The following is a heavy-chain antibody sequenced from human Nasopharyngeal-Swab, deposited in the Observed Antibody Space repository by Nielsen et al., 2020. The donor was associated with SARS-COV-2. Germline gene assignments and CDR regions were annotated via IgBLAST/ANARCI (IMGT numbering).Heavy chain of an antibody. CDR1: GFTFDDYA. CDR3: AKGMGYSYGYELYYYYYGMDV. CDR2: ISWNSGSI. J-gene: IGHJ6*02. Sequence: GGSLRLPCAASGFTFDDYAMHWVRQAPGKGLEWASGISWNSGSIGYADSVKGRFTISRDNAKNPLYLQMNSLRAEDTALYYCAKGMGYSYGYELYYYYYGMDVWGQGTTVTVSS. V-gene: IGHV3-9*01. D-gene: IGHD5-18*01.